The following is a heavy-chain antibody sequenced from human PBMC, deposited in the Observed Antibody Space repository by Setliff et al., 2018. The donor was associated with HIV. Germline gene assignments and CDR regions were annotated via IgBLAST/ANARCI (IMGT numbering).Heavy chain of an antibody. D-gene: IGHD5-12*01. CDR3: AIDGAGGWLRPMPDY. CDR2: FDPQDGET. J-gene: IGHJ4*02. CDR1: LSEGL. V-gene: IGHV1-24*01. Sequence: LSEGLLQGEGQGLRRKGLEWMGYFDPQDGETVYAQKFQGRVTMTEDTSTDTAYMEMSGLRSEDTAVYYCAIDGAGGWLRPMPDYWGQGTLVTVSS.